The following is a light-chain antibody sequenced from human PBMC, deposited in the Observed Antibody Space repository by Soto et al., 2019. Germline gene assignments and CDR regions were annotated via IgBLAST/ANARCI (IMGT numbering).Light chain of an antibody. CDR2: DAS. V-gene: IGKV1-39*01. CDR1: QSISTY. J-gene: IGKJ5*01. CDR3: QQSYMVPIN. Sequence: EIQMSPSPSALFSCIGNRVTITCRVSQSISTYLNWYQKKPGKAPNLLIYDASRLQSGVPSRFSGSGGGTDCTLSISSVEPEDFATCFCQQSYMVPINFGQGTRPAIK.